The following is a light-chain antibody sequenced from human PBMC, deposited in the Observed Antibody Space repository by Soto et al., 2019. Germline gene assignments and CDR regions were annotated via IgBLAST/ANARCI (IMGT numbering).Light chain of an antibody. V-gene: IGKV3-20*01. CDR3: QQHLSGTIT. J-gene: IGKJ5*01. Sequence: IVVTQSAFALSLSPGERATLSCRASQRLXATYLAWYQQKPGQAPRLLXYCASTRATGIPDRLSGSGSGTDFILTISSLEPEYFAVYYCQQHLSGTITFGQGTRLEIK. CDR1: QRLXATY. CDR2: CAS.